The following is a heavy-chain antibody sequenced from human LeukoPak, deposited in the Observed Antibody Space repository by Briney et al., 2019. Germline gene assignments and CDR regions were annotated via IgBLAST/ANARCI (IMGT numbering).Heavy chain of an antibody. CDR1: GFTFSSHN. D-gene: IGHD2-21*02. CDR2: ISYDGSNK. J-gene: IGHJ3*02. Sequence: GGSLRLSCAASGFTFSSHNMNWVRQAPGKGLEWVAVISYDGSNKYYADSVKGRFTISRDNSKNTLYLQMNSLRAEDTAVYYCAKDLCGGDCYSAFDIWGQGTMVTVSS. V-gene: IGHV3-30*18. CDR3: AKDLCGGDCYSAFDI.